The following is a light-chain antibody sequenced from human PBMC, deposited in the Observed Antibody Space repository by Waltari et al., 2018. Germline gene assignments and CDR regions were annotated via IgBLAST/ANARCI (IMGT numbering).Light chain of an antibody. CDR1: QSVSSSY. CDR3: QHYGSSPPVT. CDR2: GAS. V-gene: IGKV3-20*01. J-gene: IGKJ2*01. Sequence: EIVLTQSPGTLPLSPGARATLPCRVSQSVSSSYLSWYQQKPGQAPRLLIYGASSRATDIPDRFRGSGSGTDFTLTISRLEPGDFAVYYCQHYGSSPPVTFGQGTKLEI.